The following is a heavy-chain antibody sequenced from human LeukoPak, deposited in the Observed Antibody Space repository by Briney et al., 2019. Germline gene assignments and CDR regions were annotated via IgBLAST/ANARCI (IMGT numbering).Heavy chain of an antibody. Sequence: PGGSLRLSCAASGFSFSDYYMSWIRQAPGRGLEWVSYISTSVTYTEYADSVKGRFTISRDNAKNSQYLQMNSLRAEDTAVYYCAREGRSGSYLGRFDPWGQGTLVTVSS. V-gene: IGHV3-11*05. CDR2: ISTSVTYT. CDR1: GFSFSDYY. D-gene: IGHD1-26*01. CDR3: AREGRSGSYLGRFDP. J-gene: IGHJ5*02.